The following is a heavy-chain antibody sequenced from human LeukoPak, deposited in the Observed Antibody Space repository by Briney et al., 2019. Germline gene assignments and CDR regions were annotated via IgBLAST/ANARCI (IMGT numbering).Heavy chain of an antibody. V-gene: IGHV4-59*01. CDR1: GGSMGCYY. J-gene: IGHJ4*02. D-gene: IGHD2-15*01. CDR3: ARGYCSGGSCIHDY. CDR2: IYYSGST. Sequence: SETLSLTCTVSGGSMGCYYWSWIRQPPGKGLGWIGYIYYSGSTNYNPSLKSRVTISVDTSKNQFSLKLSSVTAADTAVYYCARGYCSGGSCIHDYWGQGTLVTVSS.